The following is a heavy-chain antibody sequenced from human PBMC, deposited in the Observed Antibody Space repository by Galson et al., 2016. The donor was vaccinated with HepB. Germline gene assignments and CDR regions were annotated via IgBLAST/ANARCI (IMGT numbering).Heavy chain of an antibody. CDR2: IYYSGST. CDR3: AASRPRYCSGGRCFMDG. V-gene: IGHV4-59*01. D-gene: IGHD2-15*01. J-gene: IGHJ6*02. CDR1: GGSISSYY. Sequence: ETLSLTCTVSGGSISSYYWSWIRQPPGKGLEWIGYIYYSGSTNYNPSLKSRVTISVDTSKNQFSLKLRSVTAADTAVYYCAASRPRYCSGGRCFMDGWGQGTTVTVSS.